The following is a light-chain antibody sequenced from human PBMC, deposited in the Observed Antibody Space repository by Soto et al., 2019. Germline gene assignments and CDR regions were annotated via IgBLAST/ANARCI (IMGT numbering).Light chain of an antibody. CDR3: QQRSSWPPIT. CDR2: DAS. CDR1: QSVTNNY. V-gene: IGKV3D-20*02. Sequence: EIVLTQSPGTLSLSPGERATLSCRASQSVTNNYLDWFQQKPVQAPRLLIYDASIRADGIPDRFSGSGSETDFTLTISGLEPEDFAIYYCQQRSSWPPITFGQGTRLEIK. J-gene: IGKJ5*01.